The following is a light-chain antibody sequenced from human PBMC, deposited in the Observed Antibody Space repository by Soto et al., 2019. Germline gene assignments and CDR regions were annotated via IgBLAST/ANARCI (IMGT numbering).Light chain of an antibody. CDR2: DVT. Sequence: QSVLTQPASVSGSPGQSITISGTGTSSDVGGYNYVSWYQQHPGKAPKLMISDVTNRPSGVSNRVSGSKSGNTASLTISGLQADDEADSYCSSYTSYTTFVFGTGTKLTVL. CDR1: SSDVGGYNY. J-gene: IGLJ1*01. CDR3: SSYTSYTTFV. V-gene: IGLV2-14*03.